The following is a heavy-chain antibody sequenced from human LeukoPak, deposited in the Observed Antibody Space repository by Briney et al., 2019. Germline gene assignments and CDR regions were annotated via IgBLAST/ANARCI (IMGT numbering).Heavy chain of an antibody. CDR2: MNPNSGNT. CDR3: ARSGSYDLSAFDI. V-gene: IGHV1-8*03. CDR1: GYTFTSYD. Sequence: GASVKHSCKASGYTFTSYDINWGRQGTGQGLEWMGWMNPNSGNTGYAQEVQGRVTITRNTSISTAYMELRSLRSEDTAVYYCARSGSYDLSAFDIWGQGTIVTVSS. J-gene: IGHJ3*02. D-gene: IGHD1-26*01.